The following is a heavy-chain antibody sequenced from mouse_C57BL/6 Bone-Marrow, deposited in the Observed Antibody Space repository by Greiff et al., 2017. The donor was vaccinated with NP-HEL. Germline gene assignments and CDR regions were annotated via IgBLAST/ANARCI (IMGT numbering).Heavy chain of an antibody. CDR2: IDPETGGT. V-gene: IGHV1-15*01. Sequence: QVQLQQSGAELVRPGASVTLSCKASGYTFTDYEMHWVKQTPVHGLEWIGAIDPETGGTAYNQKFKGKAILTADKSSSTAYMELRSLTSEDSAVYYCTRRGGRSFYYAMDYWGQGTSVTVSS. CDR1: GYTFTDYE. D-gene: IGHD1-1*01. CDR3: TRRGGRSFYYAMDY. J-gene: IGHJ4*01.